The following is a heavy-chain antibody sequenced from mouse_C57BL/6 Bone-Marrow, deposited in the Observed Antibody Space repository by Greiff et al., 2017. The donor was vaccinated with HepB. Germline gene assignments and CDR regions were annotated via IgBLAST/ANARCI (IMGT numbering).Heavy chain of an antibody. CDR2: INPSSGYT. CDR3: ARDYGLFDY. J-gene: IGHJ2*01. Sequence: VQLQQSGAELVRPGTSVKMSCKASGYTFTSYWMHWVKQRPGQGLEWIGYINPSSGYTKYNQKFKDKATLTADKSSSTAYMQLSSLTYEDSAVYYCARDYGLFDYWGQGTTLTVSS. V-gene: IGHV1-7*01. CDR1: GYTFTSYW. D-gene: IGHD1-1*01.